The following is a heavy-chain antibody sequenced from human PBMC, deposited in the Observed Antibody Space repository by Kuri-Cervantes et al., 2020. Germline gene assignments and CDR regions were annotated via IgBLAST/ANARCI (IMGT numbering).Heavy chain of an antibody. Sequence: GESLKISCSASGFTFSNYAMGWVRQAPGRGLEWVSAITGSGDITYYADSVKGRFTISRDNSKNTLYLQLNSLRAEDTAVYYCAKGNVGYYFDYWGQGTLVTVSS. CDR3: AKGNVGYYFDY. CDR1: GFTFSNYA. CDR2: ITGSGDIT. J-gene: IGHJ4*02. V-gene: IGHV3-23*01. D-gene: IGHD2-15*01.